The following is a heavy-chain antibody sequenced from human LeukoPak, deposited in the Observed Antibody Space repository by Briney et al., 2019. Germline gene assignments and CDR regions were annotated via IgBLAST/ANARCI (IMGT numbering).Heavy chain of an antibody. V-gene: IGHV1-69*04. J-gene: IGHJ3*02. Sequence: SVKVSCKASGGTFSSYAISWVRQAPGQGLEWMGRIIPILGIANYAQKFQGRVTITADKSTSTAYMELSSLRSEDTAVYYCAREVRSRRDGHRAFDIWGQGTMVTVSS. CDR3: AREVRSRRDGHRAFDI. CDR1: GGTFSSYA. CDR2: IIPILGIA. D-gene: IGHD5-24*01.